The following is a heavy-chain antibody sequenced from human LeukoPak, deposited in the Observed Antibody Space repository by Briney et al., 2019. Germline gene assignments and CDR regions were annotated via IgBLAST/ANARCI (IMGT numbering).Heavy chain of an antibody. CDR2: IYTSGST. CDR3: ARDRRPPYGGNSYYFDY. Sequence: SHTLSLTCTVSGGSISSGSYYWSWIRQPAGKGLEWIGRIYTSGSTNYNPSLKSRVTISVDTSKNQFSLKLSSVTAADTAVYYCARDRRPPYGGNSYYFDYWGQGTLVTVSS. D-gene: IGHD4-23*01. V-gene: IGHV4-61*02. J-gene: IGHJ4*02. CDR1: GGSISSGSYY.